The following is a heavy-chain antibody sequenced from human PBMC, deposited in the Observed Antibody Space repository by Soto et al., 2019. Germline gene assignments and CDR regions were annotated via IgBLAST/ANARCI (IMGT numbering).Heavy chain of an antibody. J-gene: IGHJ6*02. CDR1: GFSVSDSGVG. D-gene: IGHD2-15*01. Sequence: QITLKESGPTLVKPTQTLTLTCTFSGFSVSDSGVGVAWIRQPPGKALEWLALIYWDDDERYSPFLQSRVTITKVTSKNQVVLTVTNMDPVDTATYYCAHKGGRGAAMDVWGQGTTVTVSS. CDR2: IYWDDDE. CDR3: AHKGGRGAAMDV. V-gene: IGHV2-5*02.